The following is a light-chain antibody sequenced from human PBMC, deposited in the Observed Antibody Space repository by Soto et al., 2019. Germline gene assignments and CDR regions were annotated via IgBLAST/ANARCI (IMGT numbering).Light chain of an antibody. CDR3: QQYNSWPLT. CDR1: QSVSSK. Sequence: EIVMTQSPATLSVSPGEGATLSCKASQSVSSKVAWYQQKPGQAPRLLIYGASIRATAIPGRFSGSGSGTDFTLTISSLQSEDLAVYYCQQYNSWPLTFGGGTKVEIK. V-gene: IGKV3-15*01. CDR2: GAS. J-gene: IGKJ4*01.